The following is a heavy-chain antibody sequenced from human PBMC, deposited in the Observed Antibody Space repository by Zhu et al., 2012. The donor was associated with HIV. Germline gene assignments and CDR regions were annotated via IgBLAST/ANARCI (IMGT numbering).Heavy chain of an antibody. V-gene: IGHV4-38-2*01. Sequence: QVQLQESGPGLVKPSETLSLTCAVSGYSISSGYYWGWIRQPPGKGLEWIGSIYHSGSTYYNPSLKSRVTISVDTSKNQFSLKLSSVTAADTAVYYCARGHIFDYWGQGPWSPSPQ. CDR3: ARGHIFDY. CDR2: IYHSGST. D-gene: IGHD2-21*01. J-gene: IGHJ4*02. CDR1: GYSISSGYY.